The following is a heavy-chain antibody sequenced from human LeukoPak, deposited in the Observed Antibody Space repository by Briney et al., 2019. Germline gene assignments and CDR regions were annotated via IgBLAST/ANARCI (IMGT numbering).Heavy chain of an antibody. CDR3: ARGAQTYYDKAPVDY. D-gene: IGHD3-22*01. CDR1: TGSFSGYY. CDR2: INHSGST. J-gene: IGHJ4*02. Sequence: SESLSLTCAVYTGSFSGYYWSWIRQPHGKGLEWHGEINHSGSTSYNPSLKSRVTISVDTSMSQFSLKLNSMTAADTAVYYCARGAQTYYDKAPVDYWGQGTLGTVSS. V-gene: IGHV4-34*01.